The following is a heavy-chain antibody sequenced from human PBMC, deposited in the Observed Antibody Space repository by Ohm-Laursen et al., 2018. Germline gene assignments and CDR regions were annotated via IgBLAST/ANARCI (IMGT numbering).Heavy chain of an antibody. CDR2: ISWNNGYI. V-gene: IGHV3-9*01. Sequence: SLRLSCSASRFTFDNYAMHWVRQAPGKGLEWVSGISWNNGYIGYADSVKGRFTISRDNAKNSLYLQMNSLRAEDTALYYCAKVEGYAGAHWGQGTLVTVSS. CDR1: RFTFDNYA. D-gene: IGHD3-16*01. CDR3: AKVEGYAGAH. J-gene: IGHJ4*02.